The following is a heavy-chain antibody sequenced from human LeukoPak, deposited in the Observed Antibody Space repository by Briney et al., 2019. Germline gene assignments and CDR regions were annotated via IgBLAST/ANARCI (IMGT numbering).Heavy chain of an antibody. Sequence: GASVKVSCKASGYTFTSYAMHWVRQAPGHRREWMGWLNAGSGNTEYLQEFECGVTLTRDTCASAAYIELSRMSCEDTAVYYCARGSTLDYGSGSYYNYYYYYMDVWGKGTTVTISS. D-gene: IGHD3-10*01. J-gene: IGHJ6*03. CDR2: LNAGSGNT. CDR3: ARGSTLDYGSGSYYNYYYYYMDV. CDR1: GYTFTSYA. V-gene: IGHV1-3*03.